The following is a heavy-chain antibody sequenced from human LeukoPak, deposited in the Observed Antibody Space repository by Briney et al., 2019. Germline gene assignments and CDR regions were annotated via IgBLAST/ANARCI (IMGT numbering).Heavy chain of an antibody. J-gene: IGHJ6*02. V-gene: IGHV1-8*01. Sequence: ASVKVSCKASGYTFASYDINWVRQATGQGLEWMGWMNPNSGNTGYTQKFQGRVTMTRDTSISTAYMELSSLRSEDTAVYYCARDAETYSSSSYGSYYYYGMDVWGQGTTVTVSS. CDR1: GYTFASYD. D-gene: IGHD6-6*01. CDR3: ARDAETYSSSSYGSYYYYGMDV. CDR2: MNPNSGNT.